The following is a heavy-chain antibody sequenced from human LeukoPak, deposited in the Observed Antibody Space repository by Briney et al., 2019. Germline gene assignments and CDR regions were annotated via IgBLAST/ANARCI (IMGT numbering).Heavy chain of an antibody. CDR2: SSAYNGNT. J-gene: IGHJ6*02. CDR3: ARDLENYDFWSGYLHQYYYYYGMDV. CDR1: GYTFTSYG. D-gene: IGHD3-3*01. V-gene: IGHV1-18*01. Sequence: ASVKVSCKASGYTFTSYGISWVRQAPGQGLEWMGWSSAYNGNTNYAQKPQGRVTMTTDTSTSTAYMELRSLRSDDTAVYYCARDLENYDFWSGYLHQYYYYYGMDVWGQGTTVTVSS.